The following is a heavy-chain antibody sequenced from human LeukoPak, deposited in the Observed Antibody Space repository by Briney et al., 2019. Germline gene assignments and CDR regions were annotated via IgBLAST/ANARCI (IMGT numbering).Heavy chain of an antibody. CDR3: AIDSSGYGY. CDR1: GNTFIDYY. J-gene: IGHJ4*02. CDR2: MDPKSGGT. D-gene: IGHD3-22*01. Sequence: ASVKVSCKASGNTFIDYYIHWVRQAPGQGLEWMGWMDPKSGGTNYAQKFQGRVTMTRDTSITTAYMELSSLRSEDTAVYYCAIDSSGYGYWGQGTLVTVSS. V-gene: IGHV1-2*02.